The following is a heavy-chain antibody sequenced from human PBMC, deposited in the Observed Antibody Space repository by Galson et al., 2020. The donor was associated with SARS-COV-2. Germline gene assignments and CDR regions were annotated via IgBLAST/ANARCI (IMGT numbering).Heavy chain of an antibody. V-gene: IGHV5-51*01. CDR1: GYDFTNFW. Sequence: GESLKISCKGSGYDFTNFWIAWVRQEPGKGLECLGIIYPGDSDTRYSPSFRGQVTISADKSTSTAYLQWSGLKASDSAMYYCARHASYFHVPDQGGIDSRGQGTLVTVSS. CDR2: IYPGDSDT. CDR3: ARHASYFHVPDQGGIDS. D-gene: IGHD3-16*01. J-gene: IGHJ4*02.